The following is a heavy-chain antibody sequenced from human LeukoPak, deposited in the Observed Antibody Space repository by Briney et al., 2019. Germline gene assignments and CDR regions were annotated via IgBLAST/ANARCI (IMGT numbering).Heavy chain of an antibody. Sequence: SGGSLRLSCAGSGFSFSTYDMLWVRQAPGKGLEWVSAIGSGGDTYYAGSVKGRFTISRESANNSFYLQMNSPNAGDTAVYFCARAVAGTDEIDSWGQGTLVTVSS. D-gene: IGHD6-19*01. J-gene: IGHJ4*02. CDR3: ARAVAGTDEIDS. CDR2: IGSGGDT. V-gene: IGHV3-13*01. CDR1: GFSFSTYD.